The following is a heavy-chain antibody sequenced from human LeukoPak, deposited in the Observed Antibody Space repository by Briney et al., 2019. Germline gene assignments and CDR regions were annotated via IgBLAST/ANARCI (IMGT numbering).Heavy chain of an antibody. V-gene: IGHV1-18*01. CDR1: GYTFTKYY. CDR3: ARAGIKDWFDP. D-gene: IGHD1-14*01. J-gene: IGHJ5*02. CDR2: ISAYNGNT. Sequence: GASVKVSCKTSGYTFTKYYMHWVRQAPGQGLEWMGWISAYNGNTNYAQKLQGRVTMTTDTSTSTAYMELRSLRSDDTAVYYCARAGIKDWFDPWGQGTLVTVSS.